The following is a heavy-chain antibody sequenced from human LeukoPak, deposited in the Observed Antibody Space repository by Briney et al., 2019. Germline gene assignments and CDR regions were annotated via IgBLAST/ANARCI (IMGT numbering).Heavy chain of an antibody. CDR3: ARGRRHEVYYYYMDV. D-gene: IGHD1-1*01. Sequence: SETLSLTCTVSGGSISSYYWSWIRQPPGKGLEWIGYIYYSGSTNYNPSLRSRVTISVDTSKNQFSLKLSSVTAADTAVYYCARGRRHEVYYYYMDVWGKGTTVTVSS. CDR2: IYYSGST. V-gene: IGHV4-59*01. CDR1: GGSISSYY. J-gene: IGHJ6*03.